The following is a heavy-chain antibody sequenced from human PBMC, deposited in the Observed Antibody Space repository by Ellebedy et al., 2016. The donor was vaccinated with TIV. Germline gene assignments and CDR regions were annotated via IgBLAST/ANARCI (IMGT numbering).Heavy chain of an antibody. CDR3: ARGLGATPQH. CDR1: GGSISSGSYS. D-gene: IGHD1-26*01. CDR2: TYESGTS. V-gene: IGHV4-30-2*01. J-gene: IGHJ1*01. Sequence: SETLSLTXAVSGGSISSGSYSWSWIWQPPGKGLEWVGFTYESGTSYYDPSLKSRVTISVDRSKNQFSLRLTSVTAADTAVYYCARGLGATPQHWGQGTLVTVSS.